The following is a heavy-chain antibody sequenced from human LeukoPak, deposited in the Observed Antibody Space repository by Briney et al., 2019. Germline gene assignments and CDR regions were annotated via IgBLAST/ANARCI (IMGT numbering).Heavy chain of an antibody. CDR2: IRSKAYGGTT. D-gene: IGHD3-3*01. CDR3: TGGYDFWSGYYKDY. Sequence: GGSLRLSCAASGFTFSKYSMNWVRQAPGKGLEWVGFIRSKAYGGTTEYAASVKGRFTISRDDSKSIAYLQMNSLKTEDTAVYYCTGGYDFWSGYYKDYWGQGTLVTVSS. CDR1: GFTFSKYS. J-gene: IGHJ4*02. V-gene: IGHV3-49*04.